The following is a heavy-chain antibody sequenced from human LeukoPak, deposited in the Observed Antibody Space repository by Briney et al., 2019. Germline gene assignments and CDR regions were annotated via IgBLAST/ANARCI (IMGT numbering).Heavy chain of an antibody. CDR1: GGSFSGYY. CDR3: ARGQGTATTH. D-gene: IGHD4-17*01. Sequence: TPSETLSLTCAVYGGSFSGYYWSWIRQPPGKGLEWIGEINHSGNANYNPSLKSRVTISLDMSENHFSLKLTSVTAADTAVYYCARGQGTATTHWGQGTLVTVSS. CDR2: INHSGNA. V-gene: IGHV4-34*01. J-gene: IGHJ4*02.